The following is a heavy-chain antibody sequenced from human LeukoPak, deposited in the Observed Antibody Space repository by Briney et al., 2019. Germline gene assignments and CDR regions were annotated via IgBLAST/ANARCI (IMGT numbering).Heavy chain of an antibody. CDR2: ISSSGSTI. Sequence: GGALRLSCAASGFTFSDYYMSWIRQARGKGLEGVSYISSSGSTIYYADSVKGRFTISRDNAKNSLYLQMNSLRAEDTAVYYCARDTSERTAAGTWDYWGQGTLVTVSS. CDR1: GFTFSDYY. CDR3: ARDTSERTAAGTWDY. D-gene: IGHD6-13*01. J-gene: IGHJ4*02. V-gene: IGHV3-11*01.